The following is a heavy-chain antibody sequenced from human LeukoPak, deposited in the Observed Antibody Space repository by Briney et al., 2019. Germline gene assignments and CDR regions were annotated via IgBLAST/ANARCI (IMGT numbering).Heavy chain of an antibody. J-gene: IGHJ4*02. CDR2: IYHRGRT. CDR3: ATQFWSGYWRSSDY. CDR1: GYSISSGYY. V-gene: IGHV4-38-2*01. D-gene: IGHD3-3*02. Sequence: PSETQSLTCAVSGYSISSGYYWGWIRPPPGKGVEGIGIIYHRGRTDYNPYVKSRVTITEDKAKNKFSMKLSSVTAADTAVYYCATQFWSGYWRSSDYWGQGTLVTVSS.